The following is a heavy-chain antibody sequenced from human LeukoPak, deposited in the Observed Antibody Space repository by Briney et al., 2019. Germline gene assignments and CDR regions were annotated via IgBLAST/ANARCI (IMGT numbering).Heavy chain of an antibody. D-gene: IGHD3-22*01. CDR1: GGSISSYH. CDR3: ARDNYYDSSGYYYASGWFDP. Sequence: SETLSLTCTVSGGSISSYHWSWIRQPPGKGLEWIGYIYYSGSTNYNPSLKSRVTISVDTSKNQFSLKLSSVTAADTAVYYCARDNYYDSSGYYYASGWFDPWGQGTLVTVSS. V-gene: IGHV4-59*01. J-gene: IGHJ5*02. CDR2: IYYSGST.